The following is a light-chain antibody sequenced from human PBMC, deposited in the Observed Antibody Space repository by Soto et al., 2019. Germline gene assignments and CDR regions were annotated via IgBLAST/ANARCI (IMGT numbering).Light chain of an antibody. CDR3: QQSYSAPFT. CDR2: AAS. Sequence: ASLGDRVTITCRASQSISSYLNWYQQKPGKAPKLLIYAASGFQSGVPLRFSGTGSGTDFILTISSLQPEDFATYYCQQSYSAPFTFGPGTKVDIK. CDR1: QSISSY. V-gene: IGKV1-39*01. J-gene: IGKJ3*01.